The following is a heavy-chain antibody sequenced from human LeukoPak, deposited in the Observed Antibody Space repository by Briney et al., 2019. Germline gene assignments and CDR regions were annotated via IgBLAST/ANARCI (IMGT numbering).Heavy chain of an antibody. D-gene: IGHD6-19*01. CDR2: ISYDGGEK. CDR3: AKDVTSNRGWYGAFDI. CDR1: GFTFSNYG. Sequence: GGSLRLSCAASGFTFSNYGMHWVRQAPGKGLEWLAVISYDGGEKHYADSVKGRFTISRDNSKNTLYLQMNSLRAEDTAVYYCAKDVTSNRGWYGAFDIWGQATLVTVSS. V-gene: IGHV3-30*18. J-gene: IGHJ3*02.